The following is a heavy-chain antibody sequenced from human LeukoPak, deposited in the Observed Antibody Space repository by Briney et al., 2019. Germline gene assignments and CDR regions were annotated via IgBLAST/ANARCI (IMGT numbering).Heavy chain of an antibody. Sequence: GGSLRLSCAASGFTFSSYSMSWVRQVPGKGLEWVSAISGNGRSIFYADSVKGRFTISRDNSKNTMYLHMDSLRAEDTAVYFCAKDEGSGWSGRLDPWGQGTLVTVSS. CDR3: AKDEGSGWSGRLDP. J-gene: IGHJ5*02. V-gene: IGHV3-23*01. CDR2: ISGNGRSI. D-gene: IGHD6-19*01. CDR1: GFTFSSYS.